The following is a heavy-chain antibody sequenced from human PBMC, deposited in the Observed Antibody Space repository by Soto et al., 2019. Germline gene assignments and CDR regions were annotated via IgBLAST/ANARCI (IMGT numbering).Heavy chain of an antibody. Sequence: SVKVSCKAAGGTFSSYAISWVRQAPGQGLEWMGGIIPIFGTANYAQKFQGRVTITADESTSTAYMELSSLRSEDTAVYYCAKGATPYSSSWAKKLDYYYYGMDVWGQGTTVTVSS. V-gene: IGHV1-69*13. D-gene: IGHD6-13*01. J-gene: IGHJ6*02. CDR3: AKGATPYSSSWAKKLDYYYYGMDV. CDR1: GGTFSSYA. CDR2: IIPIFGTA.